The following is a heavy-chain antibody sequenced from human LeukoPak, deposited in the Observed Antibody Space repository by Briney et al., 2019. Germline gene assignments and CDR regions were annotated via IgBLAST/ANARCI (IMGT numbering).Heavy chain of an antibody. CDR2: ISSSSSYI. CDR1: GITFTDYA. CDR3: AKMGLKQWPYNYFDY. D-gene: IGHD6-19*01. Sequence: GGSLRLSCAASGITFTDYAMNWVRQAPGKGLEWVSSISSSSSYIYYADSVKGRFTISRDNSKNTLYLQMNSLRAEDTAVYYCAKMGLKQWPYNYFDYWGQGTLVTVSS. J-gene: IGHJ4*02. V-gene: IGHV3-21*04.